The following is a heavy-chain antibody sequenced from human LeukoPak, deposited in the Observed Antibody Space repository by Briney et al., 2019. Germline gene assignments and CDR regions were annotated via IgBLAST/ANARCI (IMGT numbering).Heavy chain of an antibody. CDR2: ISGSGGST. V-gene: IGHV3-23*01. CDR3: AKDNVLLWFGEPSWFDP. J-gene: IGHJ5*02. D-gene: IGHD3-10*01. Sequence: GGSLRLSCAASGFTFSSYAMSWVRQAPGKGLEWVSAISGSGGSTYYADSVKGRFTISRDNSKNTLYLQMNSLRAEDTAVYYCAKDNVLLWFGEPSWFDPWGQGTLVTVSS. CDR1: GFTFSSYA.